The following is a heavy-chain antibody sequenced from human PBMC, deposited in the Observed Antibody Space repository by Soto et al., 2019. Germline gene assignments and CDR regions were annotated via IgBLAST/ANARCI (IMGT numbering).Heavy chain of an antibody. CDR1: GFTFSSYS. CDR2: ISSSSSYI. Sequence: KAGGSLRLSCAASGFTFSSYSMNWVRQAPGKGLEWVSSISSSSSYIYYADSVKGRFTISRDNAKNPLYLQMNSLRAEDTAVYYCARDPRVEAGMDVWGQGTTVTVSS. V-gene: IGHV3-21*01. D-gene: IGHD3-3*01. J-gene: IGHJ6*02. CDR3: ARDPRVEAGMDV.